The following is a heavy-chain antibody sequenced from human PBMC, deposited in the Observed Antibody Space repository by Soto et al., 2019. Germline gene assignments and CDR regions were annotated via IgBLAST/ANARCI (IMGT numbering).Heavy chain of an antibody. CDR3: ARVGAYCSSTSCPHLYNWFDP. CDR2: INHSGST. J-gene: IGHJ5*02. D-gene: IGHD2-2*01. CDR1: GGSFSGYY. Sequence: PSETLSLTCAVYGGSFSGYYWSWIRQPPGKGPEWIGEINHSGSTNYNPSLKSRVTISVDTSKNQFSLKLSSVTAADTAVYYCARVGAYCSSTSCPHLYNWFDPWGQGTLVTVSS. V-gene: IGHV4-34*01.